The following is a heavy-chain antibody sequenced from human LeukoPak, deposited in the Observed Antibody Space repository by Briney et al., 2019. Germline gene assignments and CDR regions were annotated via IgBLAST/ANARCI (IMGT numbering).Heavy chain of an antibody. Sequence: GGSLRLSCAASGFTFSSYWMSWVRQAPGKGLEWVANIKQDGSEKYYVDSVKGRFTISRDNAKNSLYLQMNSLRAEDTAVYYCAQGLTIFGVVGDAFDIWGQGTMVTASS. CDR3: AQGLTIFGVVGDAFDI. D-gene: IGHD3-3*01. V-gene: IGHV3-7*01. J-gene: IGHJ3*02. CDR2: IKQDGSEK. CDR1: GFTFSSYW.